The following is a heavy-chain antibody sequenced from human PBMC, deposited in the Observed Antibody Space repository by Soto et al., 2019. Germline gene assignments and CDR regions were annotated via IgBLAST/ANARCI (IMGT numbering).Heavy chain of an antibody. D-gene: IGHD1-26*01. CDR2: TYYRSKWNN. V-gene: IGHV6-1*01. CDR3: ARGESGSYYVGAFDI. J-gene: IGHJ3*02. Sequence: TLSLTCAISGDSVSSISATWNWIRQSPSRGLEWLGRTYYRSKWNNDYALSVNSRISINPVTSKNQFSLQLNSVTPADTAVYFCARGESGSYYVGAFDIWGRGTMVTLSS. CDR1: GDSVSSISAT.